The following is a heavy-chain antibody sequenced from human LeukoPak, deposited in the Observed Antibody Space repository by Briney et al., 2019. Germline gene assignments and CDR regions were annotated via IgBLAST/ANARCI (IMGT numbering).Heavy chain of an antibody. CDR2: ITYSGTT. V-gene: IGHV4-59*01. Sequence: PSETLSLTCTVSGGSLSSYYWSWIRQPPGKGLEWIGYITYSGTTNYNPSLNSRVTISVDTSKNQFSLKLTSVTAADTAFYYCASSRPYYDILTGQSDDAFDFWGRGTMVTVSS. J-gene: IGHJ3*01. CDR3: ASSRPYYDILTGQSDDAFDF. D-gene: IGHD3-9*01. CDR1: GGSLSSYY.